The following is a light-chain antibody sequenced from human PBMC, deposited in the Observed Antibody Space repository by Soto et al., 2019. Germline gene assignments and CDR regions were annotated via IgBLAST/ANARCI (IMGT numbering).Light chain of an antibody. CDR2: SNN. V-gene: IGLV1-47*02. CDR1: TSNIGSNY. CDR3: AAWDDSLSAV. Sequence: QSVLTQPPSASGTPGQSVTISCSGNTSNIGSNYVSWYQQLPGTAPKLLIYSNNQRPSGVPDRFSGSKSGTSASLAISGLRSEDEADYYCAAWDDSLSAVFGGGTKLTVL. J-gene: IGLJ3*02.